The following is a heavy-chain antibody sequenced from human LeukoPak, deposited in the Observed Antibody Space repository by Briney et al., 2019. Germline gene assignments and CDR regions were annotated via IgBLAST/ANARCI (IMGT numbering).Heavy chain of an antibody. CDR2: INPSSGGT. V-gene: IGHV1-2*02. CDR3: ARDHY. J-gene: IGHJ4*02. CDR1: GYTFAVYY. Sequence: ASVKVSCKASGYTFAVYYMHWVRQAPGQGFEWMGWINPSSGGTYYAQNFQGRVTMTRDTSISTAYMELSRLRSDDTAVYYCARDHYWGQGTLVTVSS.